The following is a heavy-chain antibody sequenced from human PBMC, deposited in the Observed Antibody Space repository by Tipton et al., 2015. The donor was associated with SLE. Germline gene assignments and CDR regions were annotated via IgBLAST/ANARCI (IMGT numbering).Heavy chain of an antibody. CDR2: IYPGDSDT. CDR1: GYSFTNYW. V-gene: IGHV5-51*01. CDR3: ARPGQRGYSGYEIYMDV. Sequence: QLVQSGAEVKKPGESLKISCKGSGYSFTNYWIGWVRQMPGKGLEWMGIIYPGDSDTRYSPSFQGQVTIPADKSISTAYLQWSSLKASETAMYYCARPGQRGYSGYEIYMDVWGKGTTVTVSS. J-gene: IGHJ6*03. D-gene: IGHD5-12*01.